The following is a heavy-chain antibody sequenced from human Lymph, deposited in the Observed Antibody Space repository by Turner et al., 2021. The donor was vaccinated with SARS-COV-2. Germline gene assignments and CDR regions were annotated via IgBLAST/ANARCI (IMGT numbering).Heavy chain of an antibody. CDR1: RFTFSRYA. CDR2: ISYDGRDK. J-gene: IGHJ4*02. D-gene: IGHD3-22*01. V-gene: IGHV3-30*04. CDR3: ARDRDSSGWVDY. Sequence: QVHLLQSGGRVVHPVRSLTLPCAASRFTFSRYAMHWVGQGRGKGLEWVAFISYDGRDKYYADSVKGRVTFSRDNSKDTLYLQMNSLRAEDTAVFYCARDRDSSGWVDYWGQGTLVTVSS.